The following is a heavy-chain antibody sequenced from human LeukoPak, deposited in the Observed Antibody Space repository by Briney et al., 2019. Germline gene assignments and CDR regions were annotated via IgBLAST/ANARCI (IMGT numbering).Heavy chain of an antibody. J-gene: IGHJ5*02. CDR3: ARDPALITMVRGVDNWFDP. CDR1: GYTFTGYY. D-gene: IGHD3-10*01. V-gene: IGHV1-2*02. Sequence: ASVKVSCKASGYTFTGYYMHWVRQAPGQGLEWMGWINPNSGGTNYAQKFQGRVTMTRDTSISTAYMELSRLRSDDTAVYYCARDPALITMVRGVDNWFDPWGQGTLVTVSS. CDR2: INPNSGGT.